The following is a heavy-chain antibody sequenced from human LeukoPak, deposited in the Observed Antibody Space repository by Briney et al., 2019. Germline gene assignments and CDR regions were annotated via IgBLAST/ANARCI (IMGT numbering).Heavy chain of an antibody. Sequence: SETLSLTCTVSGGSISSYYWSWIRQPAGKGLEWIGRIYTSGSTNYNPSLKSRVTMSVDTSKNQFSLKLSSVTAADTAVYYCARLPVKLLWFGESPSTWGQGTLVTVSS. D-gene: IGHD3-10*01. CDR2: IYTSGST. V-gene: IGHV4-4*07. CDR1: GGSISSYY. J-gene: IGHJ5*02. CDR3: ARLPVKLLWFGESPST.